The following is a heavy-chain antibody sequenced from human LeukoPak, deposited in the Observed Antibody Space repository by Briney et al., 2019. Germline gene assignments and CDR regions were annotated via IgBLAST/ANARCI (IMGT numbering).Heavy chain of an antibody. D-gene: IGHD2-21*02. Sequence: SETLSLTCAVYGGSFSGYYWSWIRQPPGKGLEWIGEINHSGSTNYNPSLKSRVTISVDTSKNQFSLKLSSVTAADTAVYYYARSWVGDYYYYYYMDVWGKGTTVTVSS. CDR1: GGSFSGYY. V-gene: IGHV4-34*01. CDR2: INHSGST. CDR3: ARSWVGDYYYYYYMDV. J-gene: IGHJ6*03.